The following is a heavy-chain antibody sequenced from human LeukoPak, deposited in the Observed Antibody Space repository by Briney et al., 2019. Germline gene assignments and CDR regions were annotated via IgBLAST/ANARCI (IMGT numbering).Heavy chain of an antibody. CDR2: ISAYNGNT. J-gene: IGHJ4*02. Sequence: GASVKVSCKASGYTFTSYGISWVRQAPGQGLEWMGWISAYNGNTNYAQKLQGRVTMTTDTSTSTAYMELRSLRSDDTAVYYCARARYSSSSFSNLFDYWGQGTLVTVSS. CDR3: ARARYSSSSFSNLFDY. V-gene: IGHV1-18*01. CDR1: GYTFTSYG. D-gene: IGHD6-6*01.